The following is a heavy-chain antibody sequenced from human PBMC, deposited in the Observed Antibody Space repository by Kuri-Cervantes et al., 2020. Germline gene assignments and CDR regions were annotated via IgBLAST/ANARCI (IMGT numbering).Heavy chain of an antibody. J-gene: IGHJ5*01. Sequence: GESLKISCAASGFTLSTFDNYGMGWVRQAPGEGLVWVSAVSRSGSSTFYADSVKGRFTISRDNSRYTMDLQMNSLRVEDTAVYYCAKGFMGGPLGIFDSWGQGTLVTVSS. CDR2: VSRSGSST. D-gene: IGHD3-16*01. V-gene: IGHV3-23*01. CDR1: GFTLSTFDNYG. CDR3: AKGFMGGPLGIFDS.